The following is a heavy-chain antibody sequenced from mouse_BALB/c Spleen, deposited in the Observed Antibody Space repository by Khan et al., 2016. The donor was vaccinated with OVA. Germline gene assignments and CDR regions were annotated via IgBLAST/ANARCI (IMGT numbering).Heavy chain of an antibody. CDR1: GYTFSSYY. CDR2: INNSNGGT. V-gene: IGHV1S81*02. Sequence: QVQLKESGAELVKPGASVKFSCKASGYTFSSYYMYWLKQMPGKGLEWIGDINNSNGGTNFKDNFKSRSTLTADKSSSTVYMQISSLTSEDSAVYYCTRRGTPQDTLWFDYWGQGTVITVSA. CDR3: TRRGTPQDTLWFDY. J-gene: IGHJ3*01. D-gene: IGHD3-3*01.